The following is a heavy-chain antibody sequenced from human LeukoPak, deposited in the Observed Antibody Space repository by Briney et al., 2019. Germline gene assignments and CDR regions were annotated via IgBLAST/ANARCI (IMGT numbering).Heavy chain of an antibody. CDR2: IKQDAGEI. CDR1: GFTLSGYW. V-gene: IGHV3-7*01. Sequence: PGGSLRLSCVASGFTLSGYWMSWVRQLPGKGLEWVANIKQDAGEIRYVDSVKGRFTISRDNANNSLYLQMNSLRAEDTAVYYCAIAAAGTGNDYWGQGTLVTVSS. CDR3: AIAAAGTGNDY. J-gene: IGHJ4*02. D-gene: IGHD6-13*01.